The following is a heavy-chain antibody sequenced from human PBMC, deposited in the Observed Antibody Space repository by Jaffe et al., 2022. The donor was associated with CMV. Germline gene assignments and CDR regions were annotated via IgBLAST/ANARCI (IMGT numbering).Heavy chain of an antibody. CDR1: GYTFTGYY. D-gene: IGHD3-22*01. CDR2: INPNSGGT. Sequence: QVQLVQSGAEVKKPGASVKVSCKASGYTFTGYYMHWVRQAPGQGLEWMGWINPNSGGTNYAQKFQGWVTMTRDTSISTAYMELSRLRSDDTAVYYCARDRGPHDSSGRSFDYWGQGTLVTVSS. V-gene: IGHV1-2*04. CDR3: ARDRGPHDSSGRSFDY. J-gene: IGHJ4*02.